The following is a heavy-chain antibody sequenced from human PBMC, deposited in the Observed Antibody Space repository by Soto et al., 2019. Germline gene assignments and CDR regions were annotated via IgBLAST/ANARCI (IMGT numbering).Heavy chain of an antibody. CDR3: ARYTRSDSNRYDS. V-gene: IGHV1-46*03. D-gene: IGHD2-21*02. Sequence: ASVKVSCKTSGYTFSNYYMHWVRQAPGQGLEWMAILHANTGSTKYAQKFQGRVTVTRDSSTSTVYMELSRLTSEDTAVYYCARYTRSDSNRYDSWSQGTSVTVSS. CDR1: GYTFSNYY. J-gene: IGHJ5*01. CDR2: LHANTGST.